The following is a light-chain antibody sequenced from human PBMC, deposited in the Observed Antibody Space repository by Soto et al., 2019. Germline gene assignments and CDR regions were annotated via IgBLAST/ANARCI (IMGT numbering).Light chain of an antibody. CDR2: SAS. J-gene: IGKJ1*01. CDR3: QQTYSLPRT. Sequence: DVQMTQSPSSLSASVGDSVTIACRASQTVSKFENWYQQKPGKVPDLLIYSASTLYSGVPSRFSGSGSGTEFTLTISNLQPEDFATYYCQQTYSLPRTFAQGTKVDIK. V-gene: IGKV1-39*01. CDR1: QTVSKF.